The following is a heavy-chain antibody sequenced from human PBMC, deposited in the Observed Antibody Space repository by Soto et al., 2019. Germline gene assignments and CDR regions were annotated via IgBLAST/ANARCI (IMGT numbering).Heavy chain of an antibody. Sequence: GASVKVSCKASGYTFTSYGISWVRQAPGQGLEWMGWISAYNGNTNYAQKLQGRVTMTTDTSISTAYMELSSLRSEDTAVYYCARGSIAAAGTVDYWGQGTLVTVSS. V-gene: IGHV1-18*01. CDR2: ISAYNGNT. J-gene: IGHJ4*02. CDR3: ARGSIAAAGTVDY. D-gene: IGHD6-13*01. CDR1: GYTFTSYG.